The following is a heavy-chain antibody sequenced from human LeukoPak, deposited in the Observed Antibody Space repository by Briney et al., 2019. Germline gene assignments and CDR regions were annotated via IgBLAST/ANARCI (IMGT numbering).Heavy chain of an antibody. J-gene: IGHJ3*02. CDR3: ARCYYDSRGYYYGAFDI. Sequence: SETLSLTCTVSGGSISSGSYYWSWIRQPAGKGLEWIGRIYTSGSTNYNPSLKSRVTISVDTSKNQFSLKLSSVTAADTAVYYCARCYYDSRGYYYGAFDISGQGKMVTVSS. CDR1: GGSISSGSYY. D-gene: IGHD3-22*01. CDR2: IYTSGST. V-gene: IGHV4-61*02.